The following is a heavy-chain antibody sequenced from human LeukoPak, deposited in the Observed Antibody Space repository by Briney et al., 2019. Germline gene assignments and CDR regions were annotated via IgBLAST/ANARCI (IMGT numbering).Heavy chain of an antibody. Sequence: GESLKISCKGSGYSFTSYWIGWVRQMPGKGLEWMGIIYPGDSDTRYSPSFQGQVTISVDKSIRTAYLQWSSLKASDTAMYYCARLPGQSAVSNLGEGLDIWGQGTMVTVSS. CDR2: IYPGDSDT. CDR3: ARLPGQSAVSNLGEGLDI. CDR1: GYSFTSYW. J-gene: IGHJ3*02. V-gene: IGHV5-51*01. D-gene: IGHD3-16*01.